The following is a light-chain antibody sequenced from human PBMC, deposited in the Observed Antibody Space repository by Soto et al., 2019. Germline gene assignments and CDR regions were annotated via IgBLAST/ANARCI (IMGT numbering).Light chain of an antibody. CDR3: QQYKSFRGT. V-gene: IGKV1-5*03. Sequence: DIQMTQSPSTLSASVGDRVTFTCRASQSVSSWVAWYQQKPGKAPNLLITKASSLESGVPPRFSGSGTGTEFTLTINGLQPDDFASYYCQQYKSFRGTFGQGTKVEIK. CDR2: KAS. J-gene: IGKJ1*01. CDR1: QSVSSW.